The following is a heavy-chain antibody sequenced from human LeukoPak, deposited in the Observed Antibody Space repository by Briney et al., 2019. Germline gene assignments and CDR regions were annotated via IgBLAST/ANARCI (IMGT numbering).Heavy chain of an antibody. CDR2: IYPGDSDT. CDR1: GYSFNNYW. CDR3: ARLYDILTSNSFDP. D-gene: IGHD3-9*01. J-gene: IGHJ5*02. Sequence: GESLKISCKGSGYSFNNYWIGWVRQMPGKGLEWMGIIYPGDSDTRYSPSFQGLVTISADKSISTAYVQWSSLKASDTAMYCCARLYDILTSNSFDPWGQGTLVTVSS. V-gene: IGHV5-51*01.